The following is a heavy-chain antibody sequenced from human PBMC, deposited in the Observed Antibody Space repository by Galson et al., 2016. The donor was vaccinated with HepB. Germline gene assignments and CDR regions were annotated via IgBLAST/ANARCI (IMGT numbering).Heavy chain of an antibody. CDR3: ARKPRVYYYGMDV. Sequence: SLRLSCAASGFTFSSYDMHWVRQATGKGLEWVSASGTVGDTYYPGSVKGRFTISRENAKNSLYLQMKSLRVEDTAVYDCARKPRVYYYGMDVGGQGTTVTVSS. J-gene: IGHJ6*02. CDR1: GFTFSSYD. CDR2: SGTVGDT. V-gene: IGHV3-13*01.